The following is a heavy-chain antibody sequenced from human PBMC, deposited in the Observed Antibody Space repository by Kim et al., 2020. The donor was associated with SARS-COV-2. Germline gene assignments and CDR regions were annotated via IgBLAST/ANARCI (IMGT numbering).Heavy chain of an antibody. Sequence: GGSLRLSCAASGFSLSSYAMNWVRQAPGKGLEWISYISKTYSIFYADSVRGRLTVARGNGKNSPYLLMDSLRDDDTAVYFCARDHDGGFDYWGQGIMVT. CDR3: ARDHDGGFDY. CDR2: ISKTYSI. CDR1: GFSLSSYA. D-gene: IGHD3-3*01. J-gene: IGHJ4*02. V-gene: IGHV3-48*02.